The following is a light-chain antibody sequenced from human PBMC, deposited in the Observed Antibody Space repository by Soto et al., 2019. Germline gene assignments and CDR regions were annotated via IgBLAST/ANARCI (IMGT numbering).Light chain of an antibody. J-gene: IGLJ1*01. CDR3: SSKRGRNSYV. CDR2: EVS. CDR1: SSDVGGYNY. Sequence: QSVLTQPPSASGSPGQSVTISCTGTSSDVGGYNYVSWYQQHPGQAPKLMIYEVSKRPSGVPDRFSGSKSGNTASLTVSGLQTEDEADYYCSSKRGRNSYVFGTGTKVTVL. V-gene: IGLV2-8*01.